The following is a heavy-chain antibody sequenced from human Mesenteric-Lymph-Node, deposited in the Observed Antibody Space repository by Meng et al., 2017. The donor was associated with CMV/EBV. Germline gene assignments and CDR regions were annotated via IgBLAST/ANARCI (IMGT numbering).Heavy chain of an antibody. D-gene: IGHD3-22*01. CDR3: AKPFDTDDSSGYQGY. CDR1: GGSISSSNW. J-gene: IGHJ4*02. Sequence: SCAVSGGSISSSNWWSWVRQPPGKGLEWIGEIYHSGSTNYNPSLKSRVTISVDKSKNQFSLKLSSVTAADTAVYYCAKPFDTDDSSGYQGYWGQGTLVTVSS. V-gene: IGHV4-4*02. CDR2: IYHSGST.